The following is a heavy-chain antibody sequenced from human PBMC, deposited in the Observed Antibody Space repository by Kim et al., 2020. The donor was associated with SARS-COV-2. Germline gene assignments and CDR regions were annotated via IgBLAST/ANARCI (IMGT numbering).Heavy chain of an antibody. CDR1: GGSFSGYY. V-gene: IGHV4-34*01. J-gene: IGHJ6*02. CDR3: ARGTDSSGYYLYYYYYYGMDV. D-gene: IGHD3-22*01. CDR2: INHSGST. Sequence: SETLSLTCAVYGGSFSGYYWSWIRQPPGKGLEWIGEINHSGSTNYNPSLKSRVTISVDTSKNQFSLKLSSVTAADTAVYYCARGTDSSGYYLYYYYYYGMDVWGQGTTVTVSS.